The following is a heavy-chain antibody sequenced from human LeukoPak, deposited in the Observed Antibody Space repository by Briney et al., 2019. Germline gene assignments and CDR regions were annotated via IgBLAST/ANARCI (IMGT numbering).Heavy chain of an antibody. D-gene: IGHD3-22*01. CDR2: ISGSGGST. CDR1: GFTFSSYA. J-gene: IGHJ4*02. CDR3: AKGALYYYDSSGYYHHY. V-gene: IGHV3-23*01. Sequence: GGSLRLSCAASGFTFSSYAMSWVRQAPGKGVEWASAISGSGGSTYYADSVKGRFTIYRDNSKNTLYLQMNRQRAEDTGVYYCAKGALYYYDSSGYYHHYWGQGTLVTVSS.